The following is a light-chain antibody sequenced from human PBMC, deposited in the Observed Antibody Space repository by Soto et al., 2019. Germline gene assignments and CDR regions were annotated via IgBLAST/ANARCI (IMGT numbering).Light chain of an antibody. V-gene: IGKV4-1*01. Sequence: DIVMTQSPDSLAVSLGERATINCKSSQSVLYSSNNKNYLGWYQQKPGQTPKLLIYWASTRDSGVPDRFSGSGSGTDFTLTISSLQAEDVAVHYCQQYYSPPYTFGQGTRLEIK. J-gene: IGKJ2*01. CDR1: QSVLYSSNNKNY. CDR3: QQYYSPPYT. CDR2: WAS.